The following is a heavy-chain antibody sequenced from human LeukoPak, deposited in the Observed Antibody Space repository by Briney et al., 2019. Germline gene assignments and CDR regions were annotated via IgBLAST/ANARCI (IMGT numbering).Heavy chain of an antibody. Sequence: GGSLRLSCAASGFTFSSYSMNWVRQAPGKGLEWVSSINSSRSSIYYTDSVKGRFTIYRDNAKNSLYLQMNSLRAEDTAVYYCARDYPEYCSGGSCYSNYYYYMDVWGKGTTVTVSS. CDR3: ARDYPEYCSGGSCYSNYYYYMDV. CDR1: GFTFSSYS. V-gene: IGHV3-21*01. D-gene: IGHD2-15*01. J-gene: IGHJ6*03. CDR2: INSSRSSI.